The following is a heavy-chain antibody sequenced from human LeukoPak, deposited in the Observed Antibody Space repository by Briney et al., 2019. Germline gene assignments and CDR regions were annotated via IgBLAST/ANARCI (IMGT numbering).Heavy chain of an antibody. V-gene: IGHV1-69*05. CDR3: AGSSTSIVVVPATYYYMDV. J-gene: IGHJ6*03. CDR1: GGTFSSYA. Sequence: ASVKVSCKASGGTFSSYAISWVRQVPGQGLEWMGGIIPIFGTANYAQKFQGRVTITTDESTSTAYMELSSLRSEDTAVYYCAGSSTSIVVVPATYYYMDVWGKGTTVTVSS. D-gene: IGHD2-2*01. CDR2: IIPIFGTA.